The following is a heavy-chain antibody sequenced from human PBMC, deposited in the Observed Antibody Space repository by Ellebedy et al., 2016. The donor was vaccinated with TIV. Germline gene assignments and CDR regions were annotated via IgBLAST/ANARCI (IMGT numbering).Heavy chain of an antibody. V-gene: IGHV3-48*02. CDR1: GFRFSDYA. J-gene: IGHJ4*02. CDR3: AGGTY. Sequence: GESLKISCAASGFRFSDYAMNWVRPAPGKGLEWVSKISSSSTTIYYADSVKGRFTISRDNAKNSLYLQMNSLRDEDTAVYYCAGGTYWGQGTLVTVSS. CDR2: ISSSSTTI.